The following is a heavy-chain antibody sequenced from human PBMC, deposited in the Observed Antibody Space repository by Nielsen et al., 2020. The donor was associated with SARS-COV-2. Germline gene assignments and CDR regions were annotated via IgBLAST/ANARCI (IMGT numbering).Heavy chain of an antibody. Sequence: ASVKVSYKASGYTFTSYDINWVRQATGQGLEWMGWMNPNSGNTGYAQKFQGRVTMTRNTSISTAYMELSSLRSEDTAVYYCARGERGVLLWFGEEPSLDPWGQGTLVTVSS. J-gene: IGHJ5*02. CDR1: GYTFTSYD. V-gene: IGHV1-8*01. CDR2: MNPNSGNT. CDR3: ARGERGVLLWFGEEPSLDP. D-gene: IGHD3-10*01.